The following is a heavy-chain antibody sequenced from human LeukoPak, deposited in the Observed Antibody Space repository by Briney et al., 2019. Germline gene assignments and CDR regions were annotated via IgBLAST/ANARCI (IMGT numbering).Heavy chain of an antibody. Sequence: ASVKVSCTASGYIFTTYHVHWVRQTPGQGLEWMGIINPTGGNTTYAQNFQDRVTMTRDTSTSTVYMELSSLRSEDTAVYYCASPLPGYSSGWYEFDYWSQGTLVTVSS. V-gene: IGHV1-46*01. CDR3: ASPLPGYSSGWYEFDY. CDR1: GYIFTTYH. CDR2: INPTGGNT. D-gene: IGHD6-19*01. J-gene: IGHJ4*02.